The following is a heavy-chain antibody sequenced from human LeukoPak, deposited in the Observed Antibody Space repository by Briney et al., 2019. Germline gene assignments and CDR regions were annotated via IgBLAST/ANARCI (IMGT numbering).Heavy chain of an antibody. CDR1: GYTFTDYY. Sequence: ASVKVSCKASGYTFTDYYMHWVRQAPGQGLEWMGWINPNSGGTNYAQKFQGRVTMTRDTSISTAYMELSRLRSDDTAVYYCARAIPGGLWFDICGQGSLLTVSS. J-gene: IGHJ5*02. CDR3: ARAIPGGLWFDI. V-gene: IGHV1-2*02. CDR2: INPNSGGT. D-gene: IGHD4-23*01.